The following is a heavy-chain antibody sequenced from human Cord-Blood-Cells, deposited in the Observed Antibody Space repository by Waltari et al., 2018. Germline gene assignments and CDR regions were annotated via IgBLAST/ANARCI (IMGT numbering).Heavy chain of an antibody. CDR1: GFTFSSYW. D-gene: IGHD2-21*02. Sequence: EVQLVESGGGLVQPGGSLRLSCAASGFTFSSYWLSWVRQAPGKWLDWVANIKQDGSEKYYVDSVKGRFTISRYNAKNSLYLQMNSLRAEDTAVYYCARGGDVDYWGQGTLVTVSS. CDR3: ARGGDVDY. V-gene: IGHV3-7*01. J-gene: IGHJ4*02. CDR2: IKQDGSEK.